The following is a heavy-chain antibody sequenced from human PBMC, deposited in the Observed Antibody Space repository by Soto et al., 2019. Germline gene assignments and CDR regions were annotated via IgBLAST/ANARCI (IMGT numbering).Heavy chain of an antibody. V-gene: IGHV4-38-2*02. D-gene: IGHD3-10*01. CDR2: IYPGGGT. CDR1: GGSISSYY. CDR3: ARKGYYPSGRINLFDS. J-gene: IGHJ4*02. Sequence: SETLSLTCTVSGGSISSYYWGWIRQPPGKGLEWIGSIYPGGGTYYNPSLKSRVTISIDTSKNQFSLRLTSVTAADTAMYYCARKGYYPSGRINLFDSWGQGTLVTVSS.